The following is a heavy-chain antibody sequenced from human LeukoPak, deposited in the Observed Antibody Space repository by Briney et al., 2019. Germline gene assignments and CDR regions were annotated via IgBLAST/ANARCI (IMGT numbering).Heavy chain of an antibody. V-gene: IGHV3-21*01. CDR3: ARVRSSSIHDAFDI. CDR1: GFTFSSYS. Sequence: PGGSLRLSCAASGFTFSSYSMNWVRQAPGKGLEWVSSISSSSSYIYYADSVKGRFTTSRDNAKNSLYLQMNSLRAEDTAVYYCARVRSSSIHDAFDIWGQGTMVTVSS. CDR2: ISSSSSYI. D-gene: IGHD6-6*01. J-gene: IGHJ3*02.